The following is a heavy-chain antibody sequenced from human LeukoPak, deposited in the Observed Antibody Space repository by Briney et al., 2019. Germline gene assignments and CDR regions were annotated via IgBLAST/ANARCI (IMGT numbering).Heavy chain of an antibody. J-gene: IGHJ4*02. CDR1: GFTFSGSA. Sequence: GGSLRLSCAASGFTFSGSAMTWVRLAPGKGLQWVSTITGSDDKTYYADSVKGRFTISRDFSKNMVHLHMNSLRVEDTAIYYCAKGPQLYSGYHPDYWGQGTLVTVSS. D-gene: IGHD5-12*01. V-gene: IGHV3-23*01. CDR2: ITGSDDKT. CDR3: AKGPQLYSGYHPDY.